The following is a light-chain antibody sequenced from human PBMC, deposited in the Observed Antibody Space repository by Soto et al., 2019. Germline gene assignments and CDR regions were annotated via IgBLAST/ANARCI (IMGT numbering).Light chain of an antibody. CDR3: SSYAGSNNLV. CDR1: SSDVGGYNY. J-gene: IGLJ2*01. CDR2: EVS. V-gene: IGLV2-8*01. Sequence: QSALTQPPSASGSPGQSVTISCTGTSSDVGGYNYVSWYQQHPGKAPKLMIYEVSKRPSGVPDRFSGSKFGNTASLTVSGLQGEDEADYYGSSYAGSNNLVFGGGTKLTVL.